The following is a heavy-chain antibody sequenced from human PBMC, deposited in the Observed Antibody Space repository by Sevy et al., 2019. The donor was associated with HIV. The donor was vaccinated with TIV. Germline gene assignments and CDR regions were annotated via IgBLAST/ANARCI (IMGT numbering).Heavy chain of an antibody. Sequence: GESLKISCAASGFSFSSYSVSWVRQAPGKGLEWVASIGSSNSYIYYADSVKCRFTITRDNAKNSLFLHMNTLRAEDTAVYYCARSYSSSWYILYYFEYWGQGTPVIVSS. D-gene: IGHD6-13*01. CDR3: ARSYSSSWYILYYFEY. CDR2: IGSSNSYI. J-gene: IGHJ4*02. CDR1: GFSFSSYS. V-gene: IGHV3-21*01.